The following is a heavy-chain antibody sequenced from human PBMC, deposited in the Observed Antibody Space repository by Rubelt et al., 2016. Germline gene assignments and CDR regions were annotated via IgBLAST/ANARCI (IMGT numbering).Heavy chain of an antibody. Sequence: GGGLVQPGGSLRLSCAASGFTFSSYAMSWVRQAPGKGLEWVSAISGSCGSTYYADPVKGRVTISRDNSKNTRYLQMNSLRAADTAVYYCAKEALLYDAFDIWGQGTMVTVSS. D-gene: IGHD2-8*01. V-gene: IGHV3-23*01. J-gene: IGHJ3*02. CDR2: ISGSCGST. CDR3: AKEALLYDAFDI. CDR1: GFTFSSYA.